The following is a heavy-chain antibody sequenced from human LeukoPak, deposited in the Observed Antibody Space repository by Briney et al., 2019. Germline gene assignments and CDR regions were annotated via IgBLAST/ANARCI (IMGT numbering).Heavy chain of an antibody. V-gene: IGHV3-7*01. Sequence: GSLRLSCVASGFIFSNYWMTWVRQAPGKGLEWVANINTDGSAKDYVDSVRDRFTISRDNAKNSLYLQMNSLRAEGTAVYYCARGRRAAAGLYYYGMDVWGKGTTVTVSS. CDR2: INTDGSAK. CDR3: ARGRRAAAGLYYYGMDV. CDR1: GFIFSNYW. D-gene: IGHD6-13*01. J-gene: IGHJ6*04.